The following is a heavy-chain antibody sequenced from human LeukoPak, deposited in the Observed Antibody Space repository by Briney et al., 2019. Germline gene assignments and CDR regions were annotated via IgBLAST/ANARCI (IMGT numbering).Heavy chain of an antibody. V-gene: IGHV3-23*01. J-gene: IGHJ4*02. CDR2: ISGSGGST. CDR1: GFTFSSYA. CDR3: AKDSAETITMVRGVTFDY. D-gene: IGHD3-10*01. Sequence: TGGSLRLSCAASGFTFSSYAMSWVRQAPGKGLEWVSAISGSGGSTYYADSVKGRFTISRDNSKNTLYLQMNSLRAEDTAVYYCAKDSAETITMVRGVTFDYWGQGTLVTVSS.